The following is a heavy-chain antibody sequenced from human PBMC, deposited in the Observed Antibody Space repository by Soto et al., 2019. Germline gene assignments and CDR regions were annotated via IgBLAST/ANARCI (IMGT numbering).Heavy chain of an antibody. V-gene: IGHV3-53*04. CDR1: GFTVSSNY. D-gene: IGHD5-12*01. CDR2: IYSGGST. Sequence: GGSLRLSCAASGFTVSSNYMSWVRQAPGKGLEWVSVIYSGGSTYYADSVKGRFTISRHNSKNTLYLQMNSLRAEDTAVYYCARSGMGYSGYNWFDPWGQGTLVTVSS. J-gene: IGHJ5*02. CDR3: ARSGMGYSGYNWFDP.